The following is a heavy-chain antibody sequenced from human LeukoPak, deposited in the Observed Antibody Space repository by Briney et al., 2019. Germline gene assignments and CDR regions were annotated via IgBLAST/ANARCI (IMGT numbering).Heavy chain of an antibody. CDR3: ARDEVGSGYTNHAFDI. CDR2: IYYSGST. J-gene: IGHJ3*02. CDR1: GGSISSYC. Sequence: SETLSLTCTVSGGSISSYCWSWIRQPPGKGLEWIGYIYYSGSTNYNPSLKSRVTISVDTSKNQFSLKLSSVTAADTAVYYCARDEVGSGYTNHAFDIWGQGTMVTVSS. V-gene: IGHV4-59*01. D-gene: IGHD3-22*01.